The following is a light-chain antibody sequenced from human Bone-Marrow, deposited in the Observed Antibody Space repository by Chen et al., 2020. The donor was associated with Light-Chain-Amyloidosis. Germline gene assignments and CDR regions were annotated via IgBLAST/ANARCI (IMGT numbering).Light chain of an antibody. CDR1: NIGSTS. Sequence: SYVLTHPSSVSVAPGRTATLACGGNNIGSTSVHWYQQTPGQAPLLVVYDDSDRPSGIPERLSGSNSGNTATLTISRVEAGDEADYYCQVWDRSSDRPVFGGGTKLTVL. V-gene: IGLV3-21*02. CDR3: QVWDRSSDRPV. CDR2: DDS. J-gene: IGLJ3*02.